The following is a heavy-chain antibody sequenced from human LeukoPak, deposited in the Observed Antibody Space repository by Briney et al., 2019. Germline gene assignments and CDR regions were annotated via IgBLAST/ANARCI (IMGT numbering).Heavy chain of an antibody. V-gene: IGHV1-8*03. CDR3: ARSRSSNSNFDY. CDR2: MNPNSGNT. D-gene: IGHD2-2*01. J-gene: IGHJ4*02. CDR1: GYTFTSYD. Sequence: ASVKVSCKASGYTFTSYDINWVRQATGQGLEWMGWMNPNSGNTGYAQKFQGRVTITRNTSISTAYMELSSLRSEDTAVYYCARSRSSNSNFDYWGQGTLVTVSS.